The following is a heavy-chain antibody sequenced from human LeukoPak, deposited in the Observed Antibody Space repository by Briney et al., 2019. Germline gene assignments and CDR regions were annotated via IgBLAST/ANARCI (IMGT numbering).Heavy chain of an antibody. CDR2: IKQDGSER. Sequence: GGSLTLSCAASAFTFSNFWVSWFRQAPGQGLEWVASIKQDGSERYYVDSVKGRFTISRDNAKNSLFLQLSSLRVEDTAVYYCARGSMHIYHLYPDYWGQGTLVTVSS. CDR1: AFTFSNFW. V-gene: IGHV3-7*01. J-gene: IGHJ4*02. D-gene: IGHD3-16*02. CDR3: ARGSMHIYHLYPDY.